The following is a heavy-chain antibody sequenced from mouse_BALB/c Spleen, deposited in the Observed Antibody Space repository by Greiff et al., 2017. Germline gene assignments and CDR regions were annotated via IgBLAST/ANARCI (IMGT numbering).Heavy chain of an antibody. CDR1: GYTFTDYN. J-gene: IGHJ3*01. D-gene: IGHD2-3*01. Sequence: VHVKQSGPELVKPGASVKISCKASGYTFTDYNMHWVKQSHGKSLEWIGYIYPYNGGTGYNQKFKSKATLTVDNSSSTAYMELRSLTSEDSAVYYCARGGGLLAWFAYWGQGTLVTVSA. CDR3: ARGGGLLAWFAY. V-gene: IGHV1S29*02. CDR2: IYPYNGGT.